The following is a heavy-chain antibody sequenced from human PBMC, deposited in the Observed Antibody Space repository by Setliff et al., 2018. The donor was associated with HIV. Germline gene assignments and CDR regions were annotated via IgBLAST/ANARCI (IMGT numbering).Heavy chain of an antibody. CDR3: ARAEDTVLKMYVVTPPYLDY. V-gene: IGHV5-51*01. CDR2: IQPRDSDT. Sequence: GESLKISCVASGYSFTNKWIGLVRQTPGKGLEWMGIIQPRDSDTRYSPSFQGQVTISADKSITTAYLQWSSLGASDTAMYYCARAEDTVLKMYVVTPPYLDYWGQGTLVTVSS. CDR1: GYSFTNKW. J-gene: IGHJ4*02. D-gene: IGHD2-8*01.